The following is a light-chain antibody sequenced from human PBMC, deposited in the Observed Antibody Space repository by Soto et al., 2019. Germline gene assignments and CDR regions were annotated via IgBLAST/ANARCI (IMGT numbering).Light chain of an antibody. Sequence: EIAMTQSPATLSLSPGDRATISCRASQSVRSNFLAWYQQKPGQAPRLLIYGASNRATGIPDRFSGSGSGTDFTLTITRLEPEDFAMYYCQRYGGFGQGTKVDIK. CDR2: GAS. CDR3: QRYGG. CDR1: QSVRSNF. V-gene: IGKV3-20*01. J-gene: IGKJ1*01.